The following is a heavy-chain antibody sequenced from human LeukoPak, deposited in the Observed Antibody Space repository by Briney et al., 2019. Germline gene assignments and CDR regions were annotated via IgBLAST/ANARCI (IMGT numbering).Heavy chain of an antibody. J-gene: IGHJ4*02. CDR3: ARVRLKGDSPSYFHY. CDR1: GASISSYY. Sequence: SETLSLTCTVSGASISSYYCSWIRQPPGKGLEWIGYIYYSGSTNYNPSLKSRVTISVDTSKNHFSLKLTSVTAADTAVYYCARVRLKGDSPSYFHYWGQGTLVTVSS. V-gene: IGHV4-59*01. CDR2: IYYSGST. D-gene: IGHD3-16*01.